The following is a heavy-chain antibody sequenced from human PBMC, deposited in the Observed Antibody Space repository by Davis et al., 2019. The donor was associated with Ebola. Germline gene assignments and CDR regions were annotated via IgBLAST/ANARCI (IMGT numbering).Heavy chain of an antibody. J-gene: IGHJ4*02. CDR3: ARSGGHYYDSSGYYSGYYFDY. Sequence: MPSEALSLTCTVSGGSISSYYWSWIRQPPGKGLEWIGYIYYSGSTNYNPSLKSRVTISVDTSKNQFSLKLGSVTAADTAVYYCARSGGHYYDSSGYYSGYYFDYWGQGTLVTVSS. V-gene: IGHV4-59*01. CDR2: IYYSGST. D-gene: IGHD3-22*01. CDR1: GGSISSYY.